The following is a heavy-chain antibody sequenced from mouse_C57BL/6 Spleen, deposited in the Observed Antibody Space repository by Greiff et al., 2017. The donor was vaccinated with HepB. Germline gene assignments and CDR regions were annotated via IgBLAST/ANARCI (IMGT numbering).Heavy chain of an antibody. J-gene: IGHJ4*01. CDR1: GYTFTSYW. CDR2: IHPNSGST. D-gene: IGHD1-1*01. Sequence: QVQLQQPGAELVKPGASVKLSCKASGYTFTSYWMHWVKQRPGQGLEWIGMIHPNSGSTNYNEKFKSKATLTVDKSSSTAYMQLSSLTSEDSAVYYCARRDYGPYYAMGYWGQGTSVTASS. CDR3: ARRDYGPYYAMGY. V-gene: IGHV1-64*01.